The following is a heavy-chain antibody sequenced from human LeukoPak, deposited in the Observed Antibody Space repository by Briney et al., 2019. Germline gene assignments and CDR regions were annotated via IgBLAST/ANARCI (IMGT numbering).Heavy chain of an antibody. V-gene: IGHV3-23*01. D-gene: IGHD4-17*01. Sequence: GGSLRPSCAASGFTFRSYAMSWVRQAPGKGLEWVSAISGSGGTTYFADSVRGRFTISRDNSKNTLYLQMNSLRAEDTAVYYCATVSTYGDDYHDAFDVWGQGTMVTVSS. CDR3: ATVSTYGDDYHDAFDV. CDR2: ISGSGGTT. CDR1: GFTFRSYA. J-gene: IGHJ3*01.